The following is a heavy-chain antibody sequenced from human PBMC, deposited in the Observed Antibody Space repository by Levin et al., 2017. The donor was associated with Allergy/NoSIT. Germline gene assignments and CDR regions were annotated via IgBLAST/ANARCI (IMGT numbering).Heavy chain of an antibody. D-gene: IGHD2-21*02. J-gene: IGHJ3*02. CDR3: ARESVVVTPSSAFDI. CDR1: GFTFSSYW. V-gene: IGHV3-74*01. Sequence: GGSLRLSCAASGFTFSSYWMHWVRQAPGKGLVWVSRINSDGSSTSYADSVKGRFTISRDNAKNTLYLQMNSLRAEDTAVYYCARESVVVTPSSAFDIWGQGTMVTVSS. CDR2: INSDGSST.